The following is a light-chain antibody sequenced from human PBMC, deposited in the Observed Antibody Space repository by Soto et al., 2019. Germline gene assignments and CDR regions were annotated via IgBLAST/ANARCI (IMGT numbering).Light chain of an antibody. V-gene: IGKV1-39*01. J-gene: IGKJ1*01. CDR3: QQANSFPPWT. Sequence: DIQMTQSPSSLSASVGDRITITCRASQSISNHLNWYQQKPGKAPKLLIFAASSLQSGVPSRFSGSGSGTDFTLTISSLQPEDFATYYCQQANSFPPWTFGQGTKVDIK. CDR2: AAS. CDR1: QSISNH.